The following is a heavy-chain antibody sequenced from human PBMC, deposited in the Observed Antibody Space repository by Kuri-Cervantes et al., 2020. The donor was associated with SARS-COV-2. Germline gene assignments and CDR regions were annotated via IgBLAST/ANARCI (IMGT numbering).Heavy chain of an antibody. CDR1: GFTFSSYG. J-gene: IGHJ2*01. CDR2: IYSGGTT. D-gene: IGHD6-19*01. Sequence: GESLKISCAAPGFTFSSYGMHWVRQAPGKGLEWVSIIYSGGTTYYADSVKGRFTISRDNSKNTVNLQMNSLRGEDTALYYCARAGYSTGWFPDWYFDLWGRGTLVTVSS. V-gene: IGHV3-53*01. CDR3: ARAGYSTGWFPDWYFDL.